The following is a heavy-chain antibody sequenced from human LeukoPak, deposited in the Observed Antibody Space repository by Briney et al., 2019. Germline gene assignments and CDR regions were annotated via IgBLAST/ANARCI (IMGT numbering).Heavy chain of an antibody. D-gene: IGHD3-10*01. Sequence: ASVKVSCTASGYTFTSYYMHWVRQAPGQGLEWMGVINPSGGSTSYAQKFQGRVTMNRDTSTSTVYMELSSLRSEDTAVYYCARAPAANPYQLLWFGEGLGYYYYYGMDVWGQGTTVTVSS. J-gene: IGHJ6*02. CDR1: GYTFTSYY. CDR2: INPSGGST. V-gene: IGHV1-46*01. CDR3: ARAPAANPYQLLWFGEGLGYYYYYGMDV.